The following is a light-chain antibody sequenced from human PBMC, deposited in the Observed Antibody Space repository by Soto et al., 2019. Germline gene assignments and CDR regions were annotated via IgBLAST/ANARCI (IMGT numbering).Light chain of an antibody. V-gene: IGKV1-9*01. CDR3: QQLNSLPLT. J-gene: IGKJ4*01. CDR1: QGISSY. CDR2: AAS. Sequence: IQLTQSPSSLSASVGDRVTITCRASQGISSYLAWYHQIPGKAPKLLIYAASTLESGVPSRFSGSGSGTDFTLTISSLQPEDFATYYCQQLNSLPLTFGGGTKVEFK.